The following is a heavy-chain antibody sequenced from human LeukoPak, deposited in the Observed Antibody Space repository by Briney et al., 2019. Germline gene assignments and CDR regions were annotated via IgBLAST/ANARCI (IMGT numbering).Heavy chain of an antibody. V-gene: IGHV3-7*01. CDR2: IKQDGSEK. CDR1: GFTFSSYW. D-gene: IGHD5-24*01. Sequence: PGGSLRLSCAASGFTFSSYWMNWVRQAPGKGLEWVANIKQDGSEKNYVDFVKGRFTISRDNAKNSLDLQMNSLRAEDTAMYYCARARGDGYQWYFDLWGRGTRVTVSS. J-gene: IGHJ2*01. CDR3: ARARGDGYQWYFDL.